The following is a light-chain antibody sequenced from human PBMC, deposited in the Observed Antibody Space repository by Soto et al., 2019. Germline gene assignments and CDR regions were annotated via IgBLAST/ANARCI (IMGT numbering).Light chain of an antibody. V-gene: IGLV2-14*02. CDR3: GTWDSTLSVGV. CDR1: SNDVGTYNL. Sequence: QSALTQPASVSGSPGQSITISCTGTSNDVGTYNLVSWYQQHPGKAPKVMIYEGNKRPSGVSDRFSASKSGNTASLDITGLPTGDEADYYCGTWDSTLSVGVFGGGTKLTVL. CDR2: EGN. J-gene: IGLJ3*02.